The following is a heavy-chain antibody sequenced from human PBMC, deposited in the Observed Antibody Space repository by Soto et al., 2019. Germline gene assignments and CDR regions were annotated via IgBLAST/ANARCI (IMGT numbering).Heavy chain of an antibody. CDR1: GYTFTSYG. CDR2: ISPYNDHT. J-gene: IGHJ3*02. Sequence: GASVKVSCKASGYTFTSYGISWVRQAPGQGLEWMGWISPYNDHTNYAQKFQGRVTMTTETSTSTGYMELRSLRGDDTAVYYCARWDCSSTSCRSKAFDIWGQGTMVTVSS. CDR3: ARWDCSSTSCRSKAFDI. V-gene: IGHV1-18*01. D-gene: IGHD2-2*01.